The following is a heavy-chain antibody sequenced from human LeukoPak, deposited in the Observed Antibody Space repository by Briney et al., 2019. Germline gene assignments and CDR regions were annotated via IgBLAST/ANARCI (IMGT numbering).Heavy chain of an antibody. V-gene: IGHV3-23*01. CDR3: AKELRPNDY. D-gene: IGHD2-15*01. J-gene: IGHJ4*03. Sequence: GGSLRRSCAASGLTLSSCAMSWVRQAPGKGLEWVSSISISGDTYYADSVKGRFTLSRDNSMDTLYLQMNSLRVEDTAVYYCAKELRPNDYWGQGTLVTVSS. CDR1: GLTLSSCA. CDR2: ISISGDT.